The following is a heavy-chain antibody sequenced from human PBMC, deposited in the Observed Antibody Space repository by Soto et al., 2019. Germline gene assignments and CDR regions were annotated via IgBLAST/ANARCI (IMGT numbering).Heavy chain of an antibody. Sequence: EVQLVESGGGLIQPWWYLRLSCAASGFTVSSNYMSWVRQAPGKGLEWVSVIYSGGSTYYADSVKGRFTISRDNSKNTRYLQMNSLRAEDTAVYYCARRYCTNGVCSDDYWGQGTLVTVSS. CDR3: ARRYCTNGVCSDDY. CDR2: IYSGGST. V-gene: IGHV3-53*01. D-gene: IGHD2-8*01. CDR1: GFTVSSNY. J-gene: IGHJ4*02.